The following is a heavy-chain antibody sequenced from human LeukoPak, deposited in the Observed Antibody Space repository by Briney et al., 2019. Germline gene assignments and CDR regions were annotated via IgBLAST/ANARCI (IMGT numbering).Heavy chain of an antibody. V-gene: IGHV4-61*02. CDR1: GGSISSGSYY. CDR3: ASPFPYSSGRFFAY. D-gene: IGHD6-19*01. J-gene: IGHJ4*02. Sequence: SETLSLTCTVSGGSISSGSYYWSWIRQPAGKGLEWIGRIYTSGSTNYNPSLKSRVTISVDTSKNQFSLKLSSVTAADTAVYYCASPFPYSSGRFFAYWGQGTLVTVSS. CDR2: IYTSGST.